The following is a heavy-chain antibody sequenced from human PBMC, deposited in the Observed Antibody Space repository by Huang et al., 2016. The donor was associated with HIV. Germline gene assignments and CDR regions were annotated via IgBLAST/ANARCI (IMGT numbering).Heavy chain of an antibody. J-gene: IGHJ6*02. Sequence: EVQLVESGGGLVKPGGSLRLSCVASGFTFTNYAMNWVRQAPGKGREWVSAIGSSSSYIYYADSVKGRFTISRDDAKNSLYLQMNSLRAEDTAVYYCARPQGDKVRGIIRSYYYYYGMDVWGRGTTVTVSS. CDR2: IGSSSSYI. CDR1: GFTFTNYA. V-gene: IGHV3-21*06. D-gene: IGHD3-10*01. CDR3: ARPQGDKVRGIIRSYYYYYGMDV.